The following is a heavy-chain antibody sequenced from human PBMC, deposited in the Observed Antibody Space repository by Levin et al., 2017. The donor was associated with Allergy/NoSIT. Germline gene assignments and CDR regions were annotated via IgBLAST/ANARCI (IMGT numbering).Heavy chain of an antibody. CDR2: IYYSGST. CDR3: ARDGITGTGVDY. V-gene: IGHV4-59*01. J-gene: IGHJ4*02. D-gene: IGHD1-20*01. Sequence: SETLSLTCTVSGGSISSYYWSWIRQPPGKGLEWIGYIYYSGSTNYNPSLKSRVTISVDTSKNQFSLKLSSVTAADTAVYYCARDGITGTGVDYWGQGTLVTVSS. CDR1: GGSISSYY.